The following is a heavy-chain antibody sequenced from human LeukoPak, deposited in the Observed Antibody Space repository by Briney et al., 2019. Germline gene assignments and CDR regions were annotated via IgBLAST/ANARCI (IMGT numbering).Heavy chain of an antibody. V-gene: IGHV3-33*01. CDR1: GFTFSSYG. Sequence: GGSLRLSCAASGFTFSSYGMHWVRQAPGKGLEWVAVIWYDGSNKYYADSVRGRFTISRDNSKNTLYLQMNSLRAEDTAVYYCARGHDAFDIWGQGTMVTVSS. CDR3: ARGHDAFDI. CDR2: IWYDGSNK. J-gene: IGHJ3*02.